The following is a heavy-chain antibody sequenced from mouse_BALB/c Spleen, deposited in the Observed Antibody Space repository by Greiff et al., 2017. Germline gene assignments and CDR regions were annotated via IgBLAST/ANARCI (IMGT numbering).Heavy chain of an antibody. CDR2: IWAGGST. J-gene: IGHJ3*01. V-gene: IGHV2-9*02. Sequence: VMLVESGPGLVAPSQSLSITCTVSGFSLTSYGVHWVRQPPGKGLEWLGVIWAGGSTNYNSALMSRLSISKDNSKSQVFLKMNSLQTDDTAMYYCARAYYYGSSPWFAYWGQGTLVTVSA. D-gene: IGHD1-1*01. CDR3: ARAYYYGSSPWFAY. CDR1: GFSLTSYG.